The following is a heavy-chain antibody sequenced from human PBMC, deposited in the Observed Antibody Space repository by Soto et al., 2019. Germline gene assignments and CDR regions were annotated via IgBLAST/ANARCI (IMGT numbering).Heavy chain of an antibody. D-gene: IGHD3-3*01. CDR2: ISYDGSNK. Sequence: GGSLRLSCAASGFTFSSYGMHWVRQAPGKGLEWVAVISYDGSNKYYADSVKGRFTISRDNSKNTLYLQMNSLRAEDTAVYYCAKDASLLECLMDVWGQGTTVTVSS. J-gene: IGHJ6*02. CDR3: AKDASLLECLMDV. CDR1: GFTFSSYG. V-gene: IGHV3-30*18.